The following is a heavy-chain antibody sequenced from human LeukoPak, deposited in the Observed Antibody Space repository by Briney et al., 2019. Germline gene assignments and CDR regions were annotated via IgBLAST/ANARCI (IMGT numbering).Heavy chain of an antibody. J-gene: IGHJ5*02. D-gene: IGHD2-21*02. Sequence: SETLSLTCTVSGGSISPYYWTWIRQPPGKGLESIGYIYYTGSTNYSPSLKSRVTISLDTSRSQFSLKLSSVTAADTAVYYCARVPPPLDCFGADSWGQGTLVTVSS. CDR3: ARVPPPLDCFGADS. CDR1: GGSISPYY. CDR2: IYYTGST. V-gene: IGHV4-59*01.